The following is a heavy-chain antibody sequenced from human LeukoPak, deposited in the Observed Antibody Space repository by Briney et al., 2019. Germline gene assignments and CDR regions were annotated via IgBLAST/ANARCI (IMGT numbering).Heavy chain of an antibody. V-gene: IGHV3-11*06. D-gene: IGHD3-10*01. CDR1: GFTFSDYY. CDR2: ISSSSSYT. Sequence: GGSLRLSCAASGFTFSDYYMSWLRQAPGKGLEWVSYISSSSSYTNYADSVKGRFTISRDNAKNSLYLQMNSLRAEDTAVYYCARGGLDGGGDVFEIWGAGTMGTVSS. J-gene: IGHJ3*02. CDR3: ARGGLDGGGDVFEI.